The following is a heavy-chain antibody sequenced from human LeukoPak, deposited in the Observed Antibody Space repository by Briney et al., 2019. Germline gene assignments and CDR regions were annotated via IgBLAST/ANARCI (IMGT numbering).Heavy chain of an antibody. CDR1: GFTFGDYA. CDR3: TRVRARGDNIY. J-gene: IGHJ4*02. CDR2: IRSKAYGGTT. V-gene: IGHV3-49*04. D-gene: IGHD5-24*01. Sequence: GGSLRLSCTASGFTFGDYAMSWVRQAPGKGLEWVGFIRSKAYGGTTEYAASVKGRFTISRDDSKSIAYLQMNSLKTEDTAVYYCTRVRARGDNIYWGQGTLVTVSS.